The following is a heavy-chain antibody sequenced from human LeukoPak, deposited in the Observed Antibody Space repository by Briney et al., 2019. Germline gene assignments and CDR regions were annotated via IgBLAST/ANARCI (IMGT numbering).Heavy chain of an antibody. CDR1: GFTVSSSY. CDR3: ARGHYGDYVDY. J-gene: IGHJ4*02. D-gene: IGHD4-17*01. CDR2: IYSGGST. V-gene: IGHV3-66*01. Sequence: GGSLRLSCAASGFTVSSSYMNWVRQAPGKGLEWVSVIYSGGSTYYADSVKGRFTISRDNSKNTLYLQMNSLRAEDTAVYYCARGHYGDYVDYWGQGTLVTVSS.